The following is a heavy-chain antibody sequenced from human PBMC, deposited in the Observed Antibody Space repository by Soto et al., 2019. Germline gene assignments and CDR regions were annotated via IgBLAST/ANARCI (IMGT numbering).Heavy chain of an antibody. CDR3: ARVGPYRSLILERNWFDP. D-gene: IGHD3-3*01. V-gene: IGHV1-18*04. Sequence: GSCKASGYTFTSYGISWVRQAPGQGLEWMGWISAYNGNTNYAQKLQGRVTMTTDTSTSTAYMELRSLRSDDTAVYYCARVGPYRSLILERNWFDPWGQGTLVTVSS. CDR2: ISAYNGNT. CDR1: GYTFTSYG. J-gene: IGHJ5*02.